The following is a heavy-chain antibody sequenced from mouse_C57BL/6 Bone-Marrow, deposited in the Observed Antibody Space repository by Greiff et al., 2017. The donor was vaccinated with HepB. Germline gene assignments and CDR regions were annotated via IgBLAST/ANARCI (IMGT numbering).Heavy chain of an antibody. CDR2: IYPGDGDT. D-gene: IGHD2-4*01. Sequence: QVQLQQSGAELVKPGASVKISCKASGYAFSSYWMNWVKQRPGKGLEWIGQIYPGDGDTNYNGKFKGKATLTADQSSSTAYMQLSSLTSEDSVVYFCARGGDYDGGFAYWGQGTLVTVSA. J-gene: IGHJ3*01. CDR1: GYAFSSYW. V-gene: IGHV1-80*01. CDR3: ARGGDYDGGFAY.